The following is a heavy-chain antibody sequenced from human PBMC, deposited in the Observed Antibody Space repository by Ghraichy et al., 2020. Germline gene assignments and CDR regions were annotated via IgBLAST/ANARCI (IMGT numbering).Heavy chain of an antibody. Sequence: GALNISCAASGFTFSNYAMNWVRQAPGKGLEWVSGIIGDGGTTFHADSVRGRFTISRDNSKNTLYLQMNSLRVEDTAVYYCAKGYVMDVWGQGTTVTVSS. CDR2: IIGDGGTT. CDR1: GFTFSNYA. D-gene: IGHD2-15*01. CDR3: AKGYVMDV. J-gene: IGHJ6*02. V-gene: IGHV3-23*01.